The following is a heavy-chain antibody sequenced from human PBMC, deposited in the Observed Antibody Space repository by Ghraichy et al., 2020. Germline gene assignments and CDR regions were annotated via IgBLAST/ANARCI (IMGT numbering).Heavy chain of an antibody. CDR3: ARDHSSGWTDTFDI. J-gene: IGHJ3*02. V-gene: IGHV3-7*01. CDR1: GFTFSNYW. Sequence: GESLNISCAASGFTFSNYWMNWVRQAPGKGLEWVANIKQDGSDKYYVASVRGRFTVSRDNAKNSLFLQMNSLRAEDTAVYYCARDHSSGWTDTFDIWGQGTMVTVSS. D-gene: IGHD6-25*01. CDR2: IKQDGSDK.